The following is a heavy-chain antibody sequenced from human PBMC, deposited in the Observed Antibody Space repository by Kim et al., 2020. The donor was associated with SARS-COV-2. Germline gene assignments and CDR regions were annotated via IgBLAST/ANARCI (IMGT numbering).Heavy chain of an antibody. CDR1: GYTFTSYA. CDR2: INTNTGNP. V-gene: IGHV7-4-1*02. J-gene: IGHJ5*02. D-gene: IGHD2-15*01. CDR3: ARGVRSATTRRYDNWFDP. Sequence: ASVKVSCKASGYTFTSYAMNWVRQAPGQGLEWMGWINTNTGNPTYAQGFTGRFVFSLDTSVSTAYLQISSLKAEDTAVYYCARGVRSATTRRYDNWFDPWGQGTLVTVSS.